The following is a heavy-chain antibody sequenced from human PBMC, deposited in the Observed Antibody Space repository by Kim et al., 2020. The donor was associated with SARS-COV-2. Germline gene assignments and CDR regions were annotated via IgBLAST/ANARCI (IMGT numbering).Heavy chain of an antibody. CDR2: IA. CDR3: ASKTHGWFDP. J-gene: IGHJ5*02. V-gene: IGHV1-69*02. Sequence: IANYAQKFQGRVTITADKSTSTAYMELSSLRSEDTAVYYCASKTHGWFDPWGQGTLVTVSS.